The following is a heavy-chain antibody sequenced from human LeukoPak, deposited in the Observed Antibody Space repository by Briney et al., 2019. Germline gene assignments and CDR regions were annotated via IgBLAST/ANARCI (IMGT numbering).Heavy chain of an antibody. Sequence: VASVKVSFKASGGTFSSYAISWVRQAPGQGLEWMGGIIPIFGTANYAQKFQGRVTITADESTSTAYMELSSLRSEDTAVYYCARVSIPVYCSGGSCYSPFDYWGQGTLVTVSS. CDR3: ARVSIPVYCSGGSCYSPFDY. CDR2: IIPIFGTA. V-gene: IGHV1-69*13. D-gene: IGHD2-15*01. CDR1: GGTFSSYA. J-gene: IGHJ4*02.